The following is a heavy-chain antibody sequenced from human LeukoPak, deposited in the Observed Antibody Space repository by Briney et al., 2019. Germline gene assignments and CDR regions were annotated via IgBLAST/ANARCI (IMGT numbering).Heavy chain of an antibody. CDR2: IYYSGST. V-gene: IGHV4-59*01. J-gene: IGHJ4*02. CDR3: ARGGYYYGSGTYFDY. D-gene: IGHD3-10*01. Sequence: SETLSLTCTVSGGSISSYYWSWIRQPPGKGLEWIGYIYYSGSTNYNPSLKSRVTISVDTSKNQFSLKLSSVTAAGTAVYYCARGGYYYGSGTYFDYWGQGTLVTVSS. CDR1: GGSISSYY.